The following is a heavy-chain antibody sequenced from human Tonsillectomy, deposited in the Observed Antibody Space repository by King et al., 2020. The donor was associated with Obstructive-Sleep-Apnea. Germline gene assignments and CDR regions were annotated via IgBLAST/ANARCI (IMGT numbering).Heavy chain of an antibody. Sequence: VQLVESGGGLVQPGGSLRLSCAASGFTVSSNYMSLVRQAPGKGLELVSVIYSGGSTYYADSLKGRLTLSRHNSKNTLYLQMNSLRAEDTAVYYCARGSYGGSSGSSPNDYWGQGTLVTVSS. J-gene: IGHJ4*02. CDR2: IYSGGST. D-gene: IGHD4-23*01. V-gene: IGHV3-53*04. CDR1: GFTVSSNY. CDR3: ARGSYGGSSGSSPNDY.